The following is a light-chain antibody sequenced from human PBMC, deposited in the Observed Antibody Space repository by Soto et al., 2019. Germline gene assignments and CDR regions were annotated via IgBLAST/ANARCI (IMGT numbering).Light chain of an antibody. V-gene: IGKV1-39*01. CDR3: QQSYSTPAPGT. CDR1: QSISSY. Sequence: DIQMTQSPSSLSASVGDRVTITCRASQSISSYLNWYQQKPGKAPKLLIYAASSLQSGVPSRFSGSGSGTDFTLTISSLQPEDFATYYCQQSYSTPAPGTIGGGTKVEIK. CDR2: AAS. J-gene: IGKJ4*01.